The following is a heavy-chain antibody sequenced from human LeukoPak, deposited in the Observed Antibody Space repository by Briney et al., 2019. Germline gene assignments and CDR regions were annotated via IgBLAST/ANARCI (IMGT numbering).Heavy chain of an antibody. CDR2: IYGMGGT. CDR3: ARDSLGITAVGNY. V-gene: IGHV4-4*07. Sequence: SETLSLTCTVSGDSISSYYWSWVRQPAGRGLEWIGRIYGMGGTNYNPSLKSRVSMPLDTSKKQFSLKLTSVTAADTAVYYCARDSLGITAVGNYWGQGTLVTVSS. D-gene: IGHD6-13*01. J-gene: IGHJ4*02. CDR1: GDSISSYY.